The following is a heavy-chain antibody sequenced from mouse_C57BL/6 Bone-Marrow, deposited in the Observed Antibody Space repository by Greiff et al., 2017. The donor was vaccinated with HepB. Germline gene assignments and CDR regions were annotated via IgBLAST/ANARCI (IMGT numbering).Heavy chain of an antibody. D-gene: IGHD1-1*01. J-gene: IGHJ2*01. CDR1: GYTFTDYE. CDR3: TRYDGITTVAGGDY. Sequence: QVQLQQSGAELVRPGASVTLSCKASGYTFTDYEMHWVKQTPVHGLEWIGAIDPETGGTAYNQKFKGKAILTADKSSSTAYMELRSLTSEDSAVYYCTRYDGITTVAGGDYWGQGTTLTVSS. CDR2: IDPETGGT. V-gene: IGHV1-15*01.